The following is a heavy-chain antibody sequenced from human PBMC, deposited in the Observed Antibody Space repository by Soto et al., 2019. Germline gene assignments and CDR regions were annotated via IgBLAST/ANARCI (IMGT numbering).Heavy chain of an antibody. CDR2: IYYSGST. CDR3: ARSRGDYYGSGSPDY. D-gene: IGHD3-10*01. Sequence: SETLSLTCTVSGGSISSYYWSWIRQPPGKGLEWIGYIYYSGSTNYNPSLKSRVTISVDTSKNQFSLKLSSVTAADTAVYYCARSRGDYYGSGSPDYWGQGTLVTVSS. CDR1: GGSISSYY. J-gene: IGHJ4*02. V-gene: IGHV4-59*01.